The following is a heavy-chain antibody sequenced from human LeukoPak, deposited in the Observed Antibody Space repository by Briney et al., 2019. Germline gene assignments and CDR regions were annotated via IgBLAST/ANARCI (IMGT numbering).Heavy chain of an antibody. CDR2: ISAYNGNT. CDR1: GYTFTSYG. D-gene: IGHD3-22*01. CDR3: AKSITMIVDYYYYGMDV. J-gene: IGHJ6*02. Sequence: ASVKVSCKASGYTFTSYGISWVRQAPGQGLEWMGWISAYNGNTNYAQKLQGRVTMTTDTSTGTAYMELRSLRSDDTAVYYCAKSITMIVDYYYYGMDVWGQGTTVTVSS. V-gene: IGHV1-18*01.